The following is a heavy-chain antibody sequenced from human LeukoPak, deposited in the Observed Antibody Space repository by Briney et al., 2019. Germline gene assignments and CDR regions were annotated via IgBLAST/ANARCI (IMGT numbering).Heavy chain of an antibody. V-gene: IGHV5-51*01. D-gene: IGHD3-10*01. J-gene: IGHJ4*02. CDR2: IYPSGSDT. CDR3: ARGIHYYGSGSYPDFDY. CDR1: GYRFTSYW. Sequence: GESLKISCKGSGYRFTSYWIGWVRQMPGKGLEWMGIIYPSGSDTRYSPSFQGQVSISADKSISAAYLQWSSLKASDTAMYYCARGIHYYGSGSYPDFDYWGQGTLVTVSS.